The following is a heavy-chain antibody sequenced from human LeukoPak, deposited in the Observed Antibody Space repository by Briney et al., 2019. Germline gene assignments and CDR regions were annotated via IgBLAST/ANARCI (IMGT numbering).Heavy chain of an antibody. CDR3: ARAYWAGSSCYPTDY. V-gene: IGHV3-23*01. Sequence: PGGSLRLSCAASGFTFSNYAMSWVRQAPGKGVEWVSANSGSGSSTYYAESVKGRFTISRDNSKNTLYLQMNSLRAEDTAVYYCARAYWAGSSCYPTDYWGQGTLVTVSS. D-gene: IGHD2-15*01. CDR2: NSGSGSST. CDR1: GFTFSNYA. J-gene: IGHJ4*02.